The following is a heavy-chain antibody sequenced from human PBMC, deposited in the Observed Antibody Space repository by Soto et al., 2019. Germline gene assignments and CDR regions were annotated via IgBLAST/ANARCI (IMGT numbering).Heavy chain of an antibody. CDR2: ISSSSSYI. Sequence: EVQLVESGGGLVKPGGSLRLSCAASGFTFSSYSMNWVRQAPGKGLEGVSSISSSSSYIYYADSVKGGFTISRDNAKNSLYLQMNSLRAEDTAVYYCARATGAYDYGDYDYYYYYMDVWGKGTTVTVSS. J-gene: IGHJ6*03. CDR3: ARATGAYDYGDYDYYYYYMDV. V-gene: IGHV3-21*01. CDR1: GFTFSSYS. D-gene: IGHD4-17*01.